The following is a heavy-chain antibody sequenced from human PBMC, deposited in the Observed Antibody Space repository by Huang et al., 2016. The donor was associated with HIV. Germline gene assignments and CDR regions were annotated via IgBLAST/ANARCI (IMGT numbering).Heavy chain of an antibody. J-gene: IGHJ5*02. CDR3: ARGGGGSAWHTPLVWFDP. CDR1: GYTFTSYN. Sequence: QVQLVQSGSEFTNPGASVRISCRASGYTFTSYNINCVRQAPGKGLELMVGINSATGSQTNAQGFTGRFVFALDTSVATALLQITSLRADDTAVYFCARGGGGSAWHTPLVWFDPWGQGALVTVSS. D-gene: IGHD2-15*01. V-gene: IGHV7-4-1*02. CDR2: INSATGSQ.